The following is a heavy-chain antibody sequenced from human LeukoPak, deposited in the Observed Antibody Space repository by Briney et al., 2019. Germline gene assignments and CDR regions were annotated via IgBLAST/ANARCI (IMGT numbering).Heavy chain of an antibody. CDR1: GFSFTNAW. CDR3: ARFSLYDNSGYYSWLFDF. V-gene: IGHV3-7*01. D-gene: IGHD3-22*01. CDR2: IQQDGSAK. Sequence: GGSLRLSCEASGFSFTNAWMNWVRQAPGEGLEWVANIQQDGSAKYYVDSVKGRFTISRDNAKNSLYLQMNSLRAEDTAVYYCARFSLYDNSGYYSWLFDFWGQGTLVTVSS. J-gene: IGHJ4*02.